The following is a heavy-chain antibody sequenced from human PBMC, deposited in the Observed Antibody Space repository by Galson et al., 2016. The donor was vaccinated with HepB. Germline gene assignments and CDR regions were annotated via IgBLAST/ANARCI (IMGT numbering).Heavy chain of an antibody. CDR1: GFTFDDYA. Sequence: SLRLSCAASGFTFDDYAMHWVRQVPGKGLEWVSGASWNSVMIGYGASVGGRFTISRDNVKNAVFLQMNSLRTEDTALYFCVKESRWSADAFDIWGQGTMVTVS. D-gene: IGHD3-3*01. CDR2: ASWNSVMI. J-gene: IGHJ3*02. V-gene: IGHV3-9*01. CDR3: VKESRWSADAFDI.